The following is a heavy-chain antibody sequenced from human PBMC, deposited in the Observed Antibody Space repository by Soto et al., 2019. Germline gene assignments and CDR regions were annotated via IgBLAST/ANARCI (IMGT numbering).Heavy chain of an antibody. V-gene: IGHV1-18*01. D-gene: IGHD4-17*01. CDR1: GYTFTSYG. Sequence: QVQLVQSEAEVKKPGASVKVSCKASGYTFTSYGINWVRQAPGQGLEWMGWISAYNGNTNYAQKLQGRVTMTTDTSSSTAHMELRSLRSDDTAVYHCARGTTVETGSYWGQGTLVTVSS. CDR2: ISAYNGNT. J-gene: IGHJ4*02. CDR3: ARGTTVETGSY.